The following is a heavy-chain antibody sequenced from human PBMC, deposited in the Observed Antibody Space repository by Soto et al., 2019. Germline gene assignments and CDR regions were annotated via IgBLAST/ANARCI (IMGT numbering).Heavy chain of an antibody. V-gene: IGHV3-21*01. CDR2: ISSGTNYI. J-gene: IGHJ3*02. D-gene: IGHD1-20*01. CDR3: ARAITSDAFNM. Sequence: EVQLVESGGGLVKPGGSLRLSCAASGFTFSSYSMNWVRQAPGKGLEWVSSISSGTNYIYYADSLKGRFTISRDNAKNSLYLQMNRLRAEDTALYYCARAITSDAFNMWGQGTMVTVSS. CDR1: GFTFSSYS.